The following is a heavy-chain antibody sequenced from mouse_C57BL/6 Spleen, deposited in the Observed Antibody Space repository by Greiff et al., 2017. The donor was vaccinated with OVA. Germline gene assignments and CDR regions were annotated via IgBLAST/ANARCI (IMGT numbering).Heavy chain of an antibody. D-gene: IGHD1-1*01. J-gene: IGHJ2*01. Sequence: VQLQQSGPGLVKPSQSLSLTCSVTGYSITSGYYWNWIRQFPGNKLEWMGYISYDGSNKYNPSLKNRISITRDPSKNQFFLKLNSVTTEDTATYYCARDDGSSYYFDYWGQGTTLTVSS. CDR3: ARDDGSSYYFDY. V-gene: IGHV3-6*01. CDR1: GYSITSGYY. CDR2: ISYDGSN.